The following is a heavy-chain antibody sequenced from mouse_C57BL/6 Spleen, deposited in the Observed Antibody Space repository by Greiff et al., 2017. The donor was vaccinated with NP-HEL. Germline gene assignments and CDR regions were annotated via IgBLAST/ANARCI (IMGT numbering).Heavy chain of an antibody. J-gene: IGHJ2*01. D-gene: IGHD1-1*01. Sequence: QLQQSGPELVKPGASVKISCKASGYAFSSSWMNWVKQRPGKGLEWIGRIYPGDGDTNYNGKFKGKATLTADKSSSTAYMQLSSLTSEDSAVYFCARSTNYFDYWGQGTTLTVSS. V-gene: IGHV1-82*01. CDR2: IYPGDGDT. CDR3: ARSTNYFDY. CDR1: GYAFSSSW.